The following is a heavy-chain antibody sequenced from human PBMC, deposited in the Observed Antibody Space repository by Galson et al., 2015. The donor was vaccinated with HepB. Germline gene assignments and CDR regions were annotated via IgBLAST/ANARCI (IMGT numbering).Heavy chain of an antibody. CDR1: GGTFNNYA. CDR3: AGGYCFNTDCYPVFDS. Sequence: SVKVSCKASGGTFNNYAITWVRQAPGQGLEWMGRVIPIFASTNNAQKFQGRVAITADAPTNTAYMELSSLTSDDTAVYYCAGGYCFNTDCYPVFDSWGQGALVTVSS. J-gene: IGHJ4*02. D-gene: IGHD3-16*02. CDR2: VIPIFAST. V-gene: IGHV1-69*13.